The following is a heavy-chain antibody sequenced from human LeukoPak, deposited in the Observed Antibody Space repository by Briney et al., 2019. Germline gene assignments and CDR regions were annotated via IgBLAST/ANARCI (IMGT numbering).Heavy chain of an antibody. CDR3: ARMIARDWFDP. J-gene: IGHJ5*02. Sequence: PGGSLRLSCAASGFTFSTYWMHWVRQAPGKGLMWVSRITSDGSSTSYADSVKGRFTISRDNAKNTLYLQMNSLRAEDTAVYYCARMIARDWFDPWAREPWSPSPQ. CDR2: ITSDGSST. CDR1: GFTFSTYW. V-gene: IGHV3-74*01. D-gene: IGHD3-22*01.